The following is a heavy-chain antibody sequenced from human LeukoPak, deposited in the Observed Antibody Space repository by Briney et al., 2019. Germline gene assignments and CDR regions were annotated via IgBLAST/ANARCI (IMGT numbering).Heavy chain of an antibody. CDR3: AGRNYGDTPLEAFDI. V-gene: IGHV4-39*07. CDR1: GVSISSSNSY. CDR2: IYYTGNT. J-gene: IGHJ3*02. Sequence: SETLSLTCTVSGVSISSSNSYWGWIRQPPGKGLEWIGSIYYTGNTYYNASLKSRVTISVDTSKNQFSLKLSSVTAADTAVYYCAGRNYGDTPLEAFDIWGQGTMVTVSS. D-gene: IGHD4-17*01.